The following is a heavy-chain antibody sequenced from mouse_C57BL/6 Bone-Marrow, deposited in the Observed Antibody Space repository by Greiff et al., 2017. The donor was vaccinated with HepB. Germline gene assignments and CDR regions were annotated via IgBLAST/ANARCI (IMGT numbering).Heavy chain of an antibody. CDR1: GFSLTSYG. CDR2: IWRGGST. V-gene: IGHV2-5*01. CDR3: AKSYYGSSWYFDV. D-gene: IGHD1-1*01. Sequence: QVQLQQSGPGLVQPSQSLSITCTVSGFSLTSYGVHWVRRSPGKGLEWLGVIWRGGSTDYNAAFMSRLSITKDNSKSQVFFKMNSLQADDTAIYYCAKSYYGSSWYFDVWGTGTTVTVSS. J-gene: IGHJ1*03.